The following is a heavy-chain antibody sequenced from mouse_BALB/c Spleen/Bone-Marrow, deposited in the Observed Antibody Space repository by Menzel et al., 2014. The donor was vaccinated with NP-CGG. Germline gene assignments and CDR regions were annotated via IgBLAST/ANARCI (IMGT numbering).Heavy chain of an antibody. J-gene: IGHJ4*01. CDR1: GFSLTSYG. CDR3: ARSTMRIWAVDY. V-gene: IGHV2-9*02. D-gene: IGHD2-4*01. Sequence: VKLVESGPGLVAPSQSLSITCTVSGFSLTSYGVHWVRQPPGKGLEWLGVMWAGGSTNYNSALMSRLSISKDNSKSQVFLKMNSLQTDDTAMYYCARSTMRIWAVDYWGQGTSVTVSS. CDR2: MWAGGST.